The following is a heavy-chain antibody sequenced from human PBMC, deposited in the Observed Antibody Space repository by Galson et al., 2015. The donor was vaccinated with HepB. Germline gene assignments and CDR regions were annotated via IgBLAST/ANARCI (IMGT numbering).Heavy chain of an antibody. CDR3: AGGVTYSSSLDY. J-gene: IGHJ4*02. V-gene: IGHV3-30-3*01. Sequence: SLRLSCAASEFIFSSYAMHWVRQAPGKGLEWVAVISDDGNKKYYTDSVKSRFTISRDNSKNTLYLQMNSLRAEDTAVYYCAGGVTYSSSLDYWGQGTLVTVSS. CDR1: EFIFSSYA. D-gene: IGHD6-6*01. CDR2: ISDDGNKK.